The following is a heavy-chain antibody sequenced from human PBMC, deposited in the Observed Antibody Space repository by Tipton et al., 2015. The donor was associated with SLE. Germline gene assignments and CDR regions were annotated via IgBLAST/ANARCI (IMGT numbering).Heavy chain of an antibody. V-gene: IGHV4-4*08. D-gene: IGHD2-2*01. CDR3: AGYCTSTSCYEARGGMDV. CDR2: IYTSGST. J-gene: IGHJ6*02. CDR1: GVSITSHY. Sequence: TLSLTCSVSGVSITSHYWTWIRQPPGKGLEWIGYIYTSGSTNYNPSLKSRVTISVDTSKNQFSLKVNSVTAADTAVYYCAGYCTSTSCYEARGGMDVWGQGTTVTVSS.